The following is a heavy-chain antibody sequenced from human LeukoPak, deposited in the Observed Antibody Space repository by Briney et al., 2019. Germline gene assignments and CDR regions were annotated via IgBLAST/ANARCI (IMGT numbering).Heavy chain of an antibody. CDR1: GFTFSSFW. CDR3: ARGFELDY. V-gene: IGHV3-7*01. Sequence: GGSLRLSCAASGFTFSSFWMSWVRQAPGKGLEWAANIKQEGSEKYYVGSVKGRFTISRDDARNSLYLQMNSLRAEDTAVYFCARGFELDYWGQGTLVTLSS. CDR2: IKQEGSEK. J-gene: IGHJ4*02.